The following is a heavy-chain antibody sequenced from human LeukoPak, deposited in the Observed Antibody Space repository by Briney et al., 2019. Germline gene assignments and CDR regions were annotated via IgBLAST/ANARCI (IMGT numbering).Heavy chain of an antibody. CDR1: GGSFSGYY. J-gene: IGHJ4*02. D-gene: IGHD3-22*01. Sequence: SETLSLTCAVYGGSFSGYYWSWIRQPPGKGLEWIGEINHSGSTNYNPSLKSRVTISVDTSKNQFSLKLSSVTAADTAVYYCARVGGSGYYRTNDYWGQGTLVTVSS. CDR3: ARVGGSGYYRTNDY. V-gene: IGHV4-34*01. CDR2: INHSGST.